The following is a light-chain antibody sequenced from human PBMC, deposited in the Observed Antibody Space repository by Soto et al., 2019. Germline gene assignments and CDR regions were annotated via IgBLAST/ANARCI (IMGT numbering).Light chain of an antibody. CDR3: QQYHSNSRT. J-gene: IGKJ1*01. V-gene: IGKV1-5*03. CDR1: QSISTW. Sequence: DIQMTQSPSTLSASVGDRVTITCRASQSISTWLAWYQQKPGKAPRLLIYKASSLQSGVPSRFSGSGSGTEFTLTIRSLQADDFATYYCQQYHSNSRTFGQGPKLEIK. CDR2: KAS.